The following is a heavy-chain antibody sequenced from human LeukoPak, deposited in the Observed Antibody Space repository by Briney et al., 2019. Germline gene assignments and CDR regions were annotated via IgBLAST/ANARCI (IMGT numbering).Heavy chain of an antibody. V-gene: IGHV3-53*01. Sequence: GGSLRLSCAASGFSVSSSYMSWVRQAPGKGPEWVSVIYSDGSTFYAGSVKGRFTISRDNAKNSLYLQMNSLRAEDTAVYYCASPTSITIRPGPFDYWGQGTLVTVSS. J-gene: IGHJ4*02. CDR2: IYSDGST. CDR1: GFSVSSSY. CDR3: ASPTSITIRPGPFDY. D-gene: IGHD3-9*01.